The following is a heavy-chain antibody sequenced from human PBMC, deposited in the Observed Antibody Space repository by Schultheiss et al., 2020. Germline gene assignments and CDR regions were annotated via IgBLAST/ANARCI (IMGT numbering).Heavy chain of an antibody. CDR3: TRHPGATKGNWFDP. CDR2: IYYSGST. D-gene: IGHD1-26*01. V-gene: IGHV4-34*01. Sequence: SETLSLTCAVYGGSFSGYYWSWIRQPPGKGLEWIGYIYYSGSTYYNPSLKSRVTISVDTSKNQFSLKLSSVTAADTAVYYCTRHPGATKGNWFDPWGQGTLVTVSS. J-gene: IGHJ5*02. CDR1: GGSFSGYY.